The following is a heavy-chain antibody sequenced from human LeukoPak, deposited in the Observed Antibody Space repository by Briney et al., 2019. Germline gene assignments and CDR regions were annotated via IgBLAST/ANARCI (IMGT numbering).Heavy chain of an antibody. CDR1: GGTFSSYA. D-gene: IGHD2-15*01. CDR2: IIPILGIA. CDR3: AREGYCSGGSCYEVWAFDI. J-gene: IGHJ3*02. Sequence: ASVKVSCKASGGTFSSYAISWVRQAPGQGLEWMGRIIPILGIANYAQKFTGRVTITADKSTSTAYMELSSLRSEDTAVYYCAREGYCSGGSCYEVWAFDIWGQGTMVTVSS. V-gene: IGHV1-69*04.